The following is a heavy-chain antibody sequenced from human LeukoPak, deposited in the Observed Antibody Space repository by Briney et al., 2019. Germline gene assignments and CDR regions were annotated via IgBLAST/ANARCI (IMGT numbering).Heavy chain of an antibody. CDR3: AREERLPLSSYPRWPAFDI. D-gene: IGHD6-25*01. Sequence: PSETLSLTCTVSGGSISSYYWGWIRQPAGKGLEWIGRIYTSGSTNYNPSLKSRVTMSVDPSKNQFSLKLSSVTAADTAVYYCAREERLPLSSYPRWPAFDIWGQGTMVTVSS. V-gene: IGHV4-4*07. CDR1: GGSISSYY. CDR2: IYTSGST. J-gene: IGHJ3*02.